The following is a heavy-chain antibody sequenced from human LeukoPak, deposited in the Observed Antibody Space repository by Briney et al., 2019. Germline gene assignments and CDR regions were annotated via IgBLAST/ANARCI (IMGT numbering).Heavy chain of an antibody. CDR3: ARDKGSTVTTTDYYYYMDV. CDR1: GGTFSSYA. D-gene: IGHD4-17*01. Sequence: GASVKVSCKASGGTFSSYAISWLRQAPGQGLEWMGGIIPIFGTANYAQKFQGRVTITTDESTSTAYMELSSLRSADSAVYYCARDKGSTVTTTDYYYYMDVWGKGTTVTVSS. CDR2: IIPIFGTA. J-gene: IGHJ6*03. V-gene: IGHV1-69*05.